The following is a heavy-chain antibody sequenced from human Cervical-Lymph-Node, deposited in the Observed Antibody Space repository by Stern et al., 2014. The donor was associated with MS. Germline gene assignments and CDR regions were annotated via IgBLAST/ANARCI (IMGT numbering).Heavy chain of an antibody. V-gene: IGHV4-39*01. CDR1: GDSISSYTHY. CDR2: VYYSGAT. CDR3: AKHACTGAACPFDL. D-gene: IGHD2-8*02. J-gene: IGHJ4*02. Sequence: QLQLQESGPGLVKPSETLSLTCAVSGDSISSYTHYWAWIRQHPGKGLEWIGSVYYSGATYYNPSLRSPVPIPVHTSKNPLPVGLISVTAADTAVYYCAKHACTGAACPFDLWGQGTLVTVSS.